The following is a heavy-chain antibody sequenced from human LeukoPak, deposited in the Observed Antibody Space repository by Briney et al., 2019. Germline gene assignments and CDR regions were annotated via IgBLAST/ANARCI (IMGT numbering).Heavy chain of an antibody. J-gene: IGHJ4*02. CDR1: GYTLTGYY. CDR3: ARGGFSGYYDSSGFTTDY. CDR2: INPNSGGT. V-gene: IGHV1-2*02. Sequence: AASVKVSCKASGYTLTGYYMHWVRQAPGQGLEWMGWINPNSGGTNYAQKFQGRVTMTRDTSISTAYMELSRLRSDDTAVYYCARGGFSGYYDSSGFTTDYWGQGTLVTVSS. D-gene: IGHD3-22*01.